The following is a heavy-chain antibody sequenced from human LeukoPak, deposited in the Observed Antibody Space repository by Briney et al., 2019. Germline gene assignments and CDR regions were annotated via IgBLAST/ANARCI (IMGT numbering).Heavy chain of an antibody. Sequence: SETLSLTCTVSGGSISSSSYYWGWIRQPPGKGLEWIGSIYYSGSTYYNPSLKSRVTISVDTSKNQFSLKLSSVTAADTAVYYCARAIGYSGSYWLGYYYMDVWGKGTTVTVSS. CDR3: ARAIGYSGSYWLGYYYMDV. CDR2: IYYSGST. V-gene: IGHV4-39*07. CDR1: GGSISSSSYY. D-gene: IGHD1-26*01. J-gene: IGHJ6*03.